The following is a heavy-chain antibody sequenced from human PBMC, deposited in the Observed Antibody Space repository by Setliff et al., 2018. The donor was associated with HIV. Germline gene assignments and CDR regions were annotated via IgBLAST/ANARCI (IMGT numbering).Heavy chain of an antibody. CDR2: MNPNSGNT. V-gene: IGHV1-8*02. J-gene: IGHJ6*03. Sequence: GASVKVSCKASGYTFTSYDINWVRQATGQGLEWMGWMNPNSGNTGYAQKFQGRVTMTRNTAISTAYMELSSLGSEDTAVYYCARAQQQLVLPSFYYYYYMDVWGKGTTVTVSS. D-gene: IGHD6-13*01. CDR1: GYTFTSYD. CDR3: ARAQQQLVLPSFYYYYYMDV.